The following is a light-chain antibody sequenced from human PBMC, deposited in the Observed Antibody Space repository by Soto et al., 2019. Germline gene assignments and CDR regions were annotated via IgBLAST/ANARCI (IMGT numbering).Light chain of an antibody. CDR3: AAWDDSLNGYA. CDR2: SNN. V-gene: IGLV1-44*01. Sequence: QSVLTQPPSASGTPGQRVTISCSGSSSNIGRNTVSWYQQVPGTAPKLLIYSNNQRPSGVPDRFSGSKSGTSASLAISGLQSEDEADYYCAAWDDSLNGYAFGTGTKVTVL. CDR1: SSNIGRNT. J-gene: IGLJ1*01.